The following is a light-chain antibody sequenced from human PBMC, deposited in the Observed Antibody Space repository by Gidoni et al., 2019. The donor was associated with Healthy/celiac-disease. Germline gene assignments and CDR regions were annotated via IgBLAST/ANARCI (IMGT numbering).Light chain of an antibody. V-gene: IGKV3-20*01. Sequence: EIVLTQSPGTLSLSPGERATLSCRASQSVSSSSLAWYQQKPCQAPRLLIYGASSRATGIPDRFSGSGSGTDFTLTISRLEPEDFAVYYCQQYGSSPGVTFGQGTRLEIK. CDR3: QQYGSSPGVT. J-gene: IGKJ5*01. CDR2: GAS. CDR1: QSVSSSS.